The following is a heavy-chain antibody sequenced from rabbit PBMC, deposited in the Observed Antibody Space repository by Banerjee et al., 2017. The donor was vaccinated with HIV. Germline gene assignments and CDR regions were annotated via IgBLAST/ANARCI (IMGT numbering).Heavy chain of an antibody. CDR1: GFSFSSSYW. CDR3: ARAAAGNAGAGYGYYFYL. J-gene: IGHJ4*01. D-gene: IGHD4-2*01. CDR2: IDAGSSYT. V-gene: IGHV1S43*01. Sequence: QSLEESGGDLVKPGASLTLTCTASGFSFSSSYWICWVRQAPGKGLEWIACIDAGSSYTWYATWVKGRFTISRSTSLNTVDLKMTSLTAADTATYFCARAAAGNAGAGYGYYFYLWGQGTLVTVS.